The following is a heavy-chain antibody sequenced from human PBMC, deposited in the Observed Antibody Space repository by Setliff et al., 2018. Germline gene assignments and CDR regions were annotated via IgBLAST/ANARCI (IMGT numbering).Heavy chain of an antibody. CDR1: GYTFTGYY. CDR3: ARMAGWESAPRFITIFGVVDY. V-gene: IGHV1-2*04. J-gene: IGHJ4*02. D-gene: IGHD3-3*01. Sequence: EASVKVSCKASGYTFTGYYMHWVRQAPGQGLEWMGWINPNSGGTNYAQKFQGWVTMTRDTSISTAYMELSRLRSDDTAVYYCARMAGWESAPRFITIFGVVDYWGQGTLVTVSS. CDR2: INPNSGGT.